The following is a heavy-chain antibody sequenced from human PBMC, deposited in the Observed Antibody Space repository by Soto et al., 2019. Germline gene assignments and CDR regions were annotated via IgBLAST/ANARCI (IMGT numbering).Heavy chain of an antibody. CDR2: IIPIFGTA. CDR3: ARTRCSSTSCYAWDVYYYYGMDV. D-gene: IGHD2-2*01. CDR1: GGTFSSYA. Sequence: QVQLVQSGAEVKKPGSSVKVSCKASGGTFSSYAISWVRQAPGQGLEWMGGIIPIFGTANYAQKFQGRVTITADESTSTAYMELSSLRSEDTAVYYCARTRCSSTSCYAWDVYYYYGMDVWGQGTTVTVS. V-gene: IGHV1-69*01. J-gene: IGHJ6*02.